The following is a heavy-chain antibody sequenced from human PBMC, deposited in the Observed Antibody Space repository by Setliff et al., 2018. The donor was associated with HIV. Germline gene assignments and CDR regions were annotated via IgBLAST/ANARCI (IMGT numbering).Heavy chain of an antibody. V-gene: IGHV4-38-2*01. CDR3: ARGQFVSPGRPRHYMDV. Sequence: TSETLSLTCAVSGYSVSSGYYWGWIRQPPGKGLEWIASIYYSGSTYYAPSLKSRVTISVDAAKKRFSLNIRSLTAADTAVYFCARGQFVSPGRPRHYMDVWGKGTSVTVSS. CDR1: GYSVSSGYY. D-gene: IGHD6-6*01. J-gene: IGHJ6*03. CDR2: IYYSGST.